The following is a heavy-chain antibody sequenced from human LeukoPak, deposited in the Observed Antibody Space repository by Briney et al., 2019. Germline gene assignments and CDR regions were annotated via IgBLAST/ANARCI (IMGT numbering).Heavy chain of an antibody. Sequence: SVKVSCKASGGTFSSYAISWVRQAPGQGLEWMGGIIPIFGTANYAQKFQGRVTITADESTSTAYMELSRLRSDDTAVYYCARGRFPTIFDYWGQGTLVTVSS. CDR2: IIPIFGTA. J-gene: IGHJ4*02. CDR3: ARGRFPTIFDY. D-gene: IGHD1-26*01. V-gene: IGHV1-69*01. CDR1: GGTFSSYA.